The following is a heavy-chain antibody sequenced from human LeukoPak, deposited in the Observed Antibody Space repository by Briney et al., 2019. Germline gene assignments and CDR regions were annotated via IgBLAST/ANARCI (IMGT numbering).Heavy chain of an antibody. CDR2: IYTSRST. V-gene: IGHV4-4*07. Sequence: SETLSLTCTVSGGSISSYYWSWIRQPAGKGLEWVGRIYTSRSTNYNPSLKSRVTMSVDTSKNQFSLKLSSVTAADTAVYYCARVSVGSDTIFGVVMKGAFDIWGQGTMVTVSS. D-gene: IGHD3-3*01. CDR1: GGSISSYY. CDR3: ARVSVGSDTIFGVVMKGAFDI. J-gene: IGHJ3*02.